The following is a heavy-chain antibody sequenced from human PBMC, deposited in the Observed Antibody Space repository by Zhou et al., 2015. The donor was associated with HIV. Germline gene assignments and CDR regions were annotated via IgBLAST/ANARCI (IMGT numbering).Heavy chain of an antibody. CDR1: GYPFSSYG. CDR2: IYNGNT. Sequence: QVQLVQSGGEVKKPGASMKVSCKASGYPFSSYGLTWVRQVPGQGLEWMGWIYNGNTNYAQKFQGRVTITADESTSTAYMELSSLRSEDTAVYYCARVSYHLTSYYFYAMDVWGQGTTVTVSS. V-gene: IGHV1-18*04. CDR3: ARVSYHLTSYYFYAMDV. J-gene: IGHJ6*02.